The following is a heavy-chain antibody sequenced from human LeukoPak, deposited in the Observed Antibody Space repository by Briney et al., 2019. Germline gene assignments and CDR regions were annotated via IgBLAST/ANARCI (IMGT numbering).Heavy chain of an antibody. CDR2: IYHSGST. J-gene: IGHJ6*03. CDR1: GYSISSGYY. D-gene: IGHD1-26*01. Sequence: SETLSLTRTVSGYSISSGYYWGWIRQPPGKGLEWIGSIYHSGSTYYNPSLKSRVTISVDTSKNQFSLKLSSVTAADTAVYYCARDHAGATGYYYMDVWGKGTTVTVSS. CDR3: ARDHAGATGYYYMDV. V-gene: IGHV4-38-2*02.